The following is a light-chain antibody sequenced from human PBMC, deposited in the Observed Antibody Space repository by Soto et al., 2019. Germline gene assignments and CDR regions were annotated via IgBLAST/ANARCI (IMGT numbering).Light chain of an antibody. J-gene: IGKJ4*01. CDR2: DAS. CDR3: QQANSFPLT. V-gene: IGKV1D-12*01. CDR1: QGIRSR. Sequence: DTQLTQSPSSVSASVGDRVTITCRASQGIRSRLAWYQQKLGKAPNLLIYDASTLQSGVPSRFRGSGSGTDFTLTINGLQPEDFATYYCQQANSFPLTFGGGTKVEIK.